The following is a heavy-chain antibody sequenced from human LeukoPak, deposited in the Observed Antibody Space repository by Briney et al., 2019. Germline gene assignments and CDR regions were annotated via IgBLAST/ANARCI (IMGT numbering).Heavy chain of an antibody. Sequence: ASVKVSCKASGYTFTSYGISWVRQAPGQGLEWMGWISAYNGNTNYAQKLQGRVTMTTDTSTSTAYMELRSLRFDDTAVYYCARAHKQWLVGPVGYWGQGTLVTVSS. CDR2: ISAYNGNT. J-gene: IGHJ4*02. D-gene: IGHD6-19*01. CDR1: GYTFTSYG. CDR3: ARAHKQWLVGPVGY. V-gene: IGHV1-18*01.